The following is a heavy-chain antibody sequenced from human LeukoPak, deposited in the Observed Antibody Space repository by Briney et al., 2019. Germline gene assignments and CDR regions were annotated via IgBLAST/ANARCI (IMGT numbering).Heavy chain of an antibody. Sequence: GGSLRLSCAASGFTVSSNYMSWVRQAPGEGLEWVSIIYSGGSTDYTDSVKGRFTISRDNSKNTLYLQMNNLKAEDTAMYYCARGRRPSGWYLDYWGQGTLVTVSS. CDR2: IYSGGST. CDR3: ARGRRPSGWYLDY. J-gene: IGHJ4*02. CDR1: GFTVSSNY. V-gene: IGHV3-53*01. D-gene: IGHD6-19*01.